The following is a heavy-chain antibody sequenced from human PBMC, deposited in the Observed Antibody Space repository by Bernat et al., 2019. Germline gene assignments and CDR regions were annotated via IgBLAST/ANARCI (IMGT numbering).Heavy chain of an antibody. J-gene: IGHJ4*02. D-gene: IGHD2-15*01. Sequence: QVQLVQSGAEVKKPGASVKVSCEASGYTFTNYAIHWVRQAPGQSLEWVGWINPGNGNTKYSQNFQGRVTFTRDTSATTAYMEMGSLTSEDTAVYYCVRVGYCSGGSCSYFDYWGQGTLVTVSS. CDR1: GYTFTNYA. V-gene: IGHV1-3*01. CDR3: VRVGYCSGGSCSYFDY. CDR2: INPGNGNT.